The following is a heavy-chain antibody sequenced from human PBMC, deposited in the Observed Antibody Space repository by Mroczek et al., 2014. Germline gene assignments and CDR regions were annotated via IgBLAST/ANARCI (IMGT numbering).Heavy chain of an antibody. CDR2: ISYDGSNK. Sequence: VQLVESGGGVVQPGRSLRLSCAASGFTFSSYAMHWVRQAPGKGLEWVAVISYDGSNKYYADSVKGRFTISRDNSKNTLYLQMNSLRAEDTAVYYCARDYEEGPLDYWGQGTLVTVSS. V-gene: IGHV3-30-3*01. J-gene: IGHJ4*02. CDR1: GFTFSSYA. CDR3: ARDYEEGPLDY. D-gene: IGHD3-3*01.